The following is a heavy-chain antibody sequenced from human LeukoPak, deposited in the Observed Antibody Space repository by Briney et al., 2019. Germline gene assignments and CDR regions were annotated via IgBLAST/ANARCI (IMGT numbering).Heavy chain of an antibody. J-gene: IGHJ4*02. CDR3: ASSTTSGPYYYDSSGYVY. CDR2: IWYDGSNK. V-gene: IGHV3-33*01. CDR1: GFTFSSYG. D-gene: IGHD3-22*01. Sequence: GGSLRLSCAASGFTFSSYGMHWVRQAPGKGLEWVAVIWYDGSNKYYADSVKGRFTISRDNSKNTLYLQMNSLRAEDTAVYYCASSTTSGPYYYDSSGYVYWGQGTLVTVSS.